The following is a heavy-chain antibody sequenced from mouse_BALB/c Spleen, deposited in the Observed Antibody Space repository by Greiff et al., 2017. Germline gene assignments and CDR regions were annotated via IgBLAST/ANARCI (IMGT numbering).Heavy chain of an antibody. CDR1: GYTFTSYW. J-gene: IGHJ3*01. CDR2: INPSTGYT. D-gene: IGHD1-1*01. V-gene: IGHV1-7*01. Sequence: QVQLQQSGAELAKPGASVKMSCKASGYTFTSYWMHWVKQRPGQGLEWIGYINPSTGYTEYNQKFKDKATLTADKSSSTAYMQLSSLTSEDSAVYYCARWDYYASHFAYWGQGTLVTVSA. CDR3: ARWDYYASHFAY.